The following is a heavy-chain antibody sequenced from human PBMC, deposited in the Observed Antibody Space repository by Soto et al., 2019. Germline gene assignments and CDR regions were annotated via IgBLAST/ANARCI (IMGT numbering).Heavy chain of an antibody. V-gene: IGHV1-69*13. CDR3: ARSRCSSTSCPQRWFDP. J-gene: IGHJ5*02. CDR1: GGTFSSYA. Sequence: ASVKVSCKASGGTFSSYAISWVRQAPGQGLEWMGGIIPIFGTANYAQKFQGRVTITADESTSTAYMELSSLRSEDTAVYYCARSRCSSTSCPQRWFDPWGQGTLVTVSS. D-gene: IGHD2-2*01. CDR2: IIPIFGTA.